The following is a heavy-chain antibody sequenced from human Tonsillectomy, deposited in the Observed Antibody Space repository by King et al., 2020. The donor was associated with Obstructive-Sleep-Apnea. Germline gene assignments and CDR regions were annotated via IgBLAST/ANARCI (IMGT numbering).Heavy chain of an antibody. Sequence: VQLQESGPGLVKPSETLSLTCTVSGGSISSYYWSWIRQPPGKGLEWIAYIYYSGSTNYNPSLKSRVTISVDTSKNQFSLKLSSVTAADTAVYYCARAQIGRFDPWGQGTLVTVSS. CDR1: GGSISSYY. CDR3: ARAQIGRFDP. D-gene: IGHD2/OR15-2a*01. J-gene: IGHJ5*02. CDR2: IYYSGST. V-gene: IGHV4-59*01.